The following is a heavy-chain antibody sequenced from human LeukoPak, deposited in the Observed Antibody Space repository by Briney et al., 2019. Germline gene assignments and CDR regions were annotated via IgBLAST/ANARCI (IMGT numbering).Heavy chain of an antibody. V-gene: IGHV2-5*01. J-gene: IGHJ4*02. Sequence: SGPTLVNPTQTLTLTCTFSGFSLSTGGVGVGWIRQPPGKALEWLTLIYWNDDKRYSPSLKSRPTVTKDTSKNQVVLTMTNMDPVDTATYYCAHKYDYQDYFDYWGQGTLVTVSS. D-gene: IGHD3-10*01. CDR3: AHKYDYQDYFDY. CDR1: GFSLSTGGVG. CDR2: IYWNDDK.